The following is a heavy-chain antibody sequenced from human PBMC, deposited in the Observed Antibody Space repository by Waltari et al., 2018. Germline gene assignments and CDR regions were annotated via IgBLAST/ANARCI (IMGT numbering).Heavy chain of an antibody. Sequence: QVQLVESGGGVVQPGGSLRLSCAASEFTFSSSAMHWVRQAPGKGLEWVAVISYNGRNIYYVDSVKGRFTISRDNSKKTLYMQMNSLTAEDTAVYYCARDYCDRANCHGMDVWGQGTTVTV. CDR1: EFTFSSSA. D-gene: IGHD3-22*01. J-gene: IGHJ6*02. CDR3: ARDYCDRANCHGMDV. V-gene: IGHV3-30*04. CDR2: ISYNGRNI.